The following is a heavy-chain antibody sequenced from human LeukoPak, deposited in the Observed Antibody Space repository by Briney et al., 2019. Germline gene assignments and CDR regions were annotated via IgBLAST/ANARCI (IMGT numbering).Heavy chain of an antibody. CDR2: ISSSTSYI. CDR3: ARAGGSTVSHSDY. D-gene: IGHD4-17*01. V-gene: IGHV3-21*01. CDR1: GFTFSSYS. J-gene: IGHJ4*02. Sequence: GGSLRLSCAASGFTFSSYSMNWIRQAPGKGLEWVSSISSSTSYIHYADSVKGRSTISKDNAKNSLYLQMNSLRAEDTAVYYCARAGGSTVSHSDYWGQGTLVTVSS.